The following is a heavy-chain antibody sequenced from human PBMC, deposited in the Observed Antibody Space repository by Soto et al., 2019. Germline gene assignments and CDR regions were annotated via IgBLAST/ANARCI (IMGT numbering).Heavy chain of an antibody. V-gene: IGHV4-4*02. CDR1: GDSMSSSNW. CDR2: AHHSGRT. J-gene: IGHJ4*02. CDR3: VRSEATDLDY. Sequence: QVQLQESGPGLLKPSGTLSLTCTVSGDSMSSSNWWNWVRQPPGKGLEWIGEAHHSGRTNYNPSLKSRVTISVDRSQNLFSLKLASVAAADTAVYYCVRSEATDLDYLGQGILVTVSS.